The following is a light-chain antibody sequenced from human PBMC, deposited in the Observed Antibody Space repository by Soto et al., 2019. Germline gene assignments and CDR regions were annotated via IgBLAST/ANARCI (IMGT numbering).Light chain of an antibody. CDR1: RSNIGAAYG. Sequence: QLVLTQPPSVSGAPGQRVTISCTGGRSNIGAAYGVHWYQYLPGTAPKLLIYDDSNRPSGVPDRFSGSKSGTSASLDITGLQAEDEADYYCQSYDSSLSGFYVFGTGTKLTVL. CDR3: QSYDSSLSGFYV. CDR2: DDS. J-gene: IGLJ1*01. V-gene: IGLV1-40*01.